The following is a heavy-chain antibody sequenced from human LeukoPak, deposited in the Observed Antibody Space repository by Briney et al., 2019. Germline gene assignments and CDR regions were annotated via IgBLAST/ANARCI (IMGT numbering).Heavy chain of an antibody. CDR1: GLTFSNYA. J-gene: IGHJ4*02. CDR2: ITGSGRGT. V-gene: IGHV3-21*01. Sequence: PGGSLRLSCTASGLTFSNYATTWVRQAPGKGLEWVSSITGSGRGTYYADSVKGRFTISRDNAKNSLYLQMNSLRAEDTAVYYCARDTPYYYGSGSYSDYFDYWGQGTLVTVSS. D-gene: IGHD3-10*01. CDR3: ARDTPYYYGSGSYSDYFDY.